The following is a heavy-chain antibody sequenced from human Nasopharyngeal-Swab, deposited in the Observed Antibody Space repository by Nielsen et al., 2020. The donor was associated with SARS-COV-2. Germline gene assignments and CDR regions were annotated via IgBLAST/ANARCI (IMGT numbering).Heavy chain of an antibody. J-gene: IGHJ6*03. V-gene: IGHV4-34*01. CDR2: INHSGST. CDR3: ARGLSGIVPAPILGLGPYYYHYYMDV. Sequence: SETLSLTCAVYGWSFSAYYWGWIRKPPGKGLEWIAEINHSGSTNYNPSLKSRVTLSVYTSMNQFSLELRSVTSADTAVYYCARGLSGIVPAPILGLGPYYYHYYMDVWGKGTTVTVSS. D-gene: IGHD2-2*01. CDR1: GWSFSAYY.